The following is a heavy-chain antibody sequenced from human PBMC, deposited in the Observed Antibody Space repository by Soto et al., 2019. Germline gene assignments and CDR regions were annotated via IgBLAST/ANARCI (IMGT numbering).Heavy chain of an antibody. CDR1: GYTFTFRY. J-gene: IGHJ3*02. Sequence: SVKVSCKASGYTFTFRYLRWVRQAPGQALEWMGWITPFKGDTNYAQKFQDRVTITRDRSVSTAYMELSNLRSDDTAMYYCARSPFAGSDAFDIWGQGTMVTVSS. CDR3: ARSPFAGSDAFDI. CDR2: ITPFKGDT. V-gene: IGHV1-45*02. D-gene: IGHD1-1*01.